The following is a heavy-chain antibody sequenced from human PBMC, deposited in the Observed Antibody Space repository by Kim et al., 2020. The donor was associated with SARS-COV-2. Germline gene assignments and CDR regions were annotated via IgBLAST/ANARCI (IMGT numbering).Heavy chain of an antibody. D-gene: IGHD5-18*01. J-gene: IGHJ6*02. CDR3: ATELGYSYGWATYYYYGMDV. Sequence: RFTISRDNAKNSLYLQMNSLRDEDTAVYYCATELGYSYGWATYYYYGMDVWGQGTTVTVSS. V-gene: IGHV3-48*02.